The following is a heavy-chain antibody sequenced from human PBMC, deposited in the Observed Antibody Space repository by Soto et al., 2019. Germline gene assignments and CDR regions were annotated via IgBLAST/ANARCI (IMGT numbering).Heavy chain of an antibody. Sequence: GASVKVSCKASGYTFTSYGISWVRQAPGQGLEWMGWISAYNGNTNYAQKLQGRVTMTTDTSTSTAYMELRSLRSDDTAVYYCERVYCSGGSCFDGLDVWGQGTTVTVSS. J-gene: IGHJ6*02. V-gene: IGHV1-18*01. D-gene: IGHD2-15*01. CDR1: GYTFTSYG. CDR2: ISAYNGNT. CDR3: ERVYCSGGSCFDGLDV.